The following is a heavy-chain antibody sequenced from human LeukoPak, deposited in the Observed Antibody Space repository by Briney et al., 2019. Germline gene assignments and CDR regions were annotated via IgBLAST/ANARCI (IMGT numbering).Heavy chain of an antibody. V-gene: IGHV4-59*10. D-gene: IGHD3-10*01. CDR3: ARGRATYGSGDNWFDP. Sequence: SETLSLTCAVYGGSISSYYWSWIRQPAGKGLEWIGRIYTSGSTNYNPSLKSRVTMSVDTSKNQFSLKLSSVTAADTAVYYCARGRATYGSGDNWFDPWGQGTLVTVSS. CDR2: IYTSGST. CDR1: GGSISSYY. J-gene: IGHJ5*02.